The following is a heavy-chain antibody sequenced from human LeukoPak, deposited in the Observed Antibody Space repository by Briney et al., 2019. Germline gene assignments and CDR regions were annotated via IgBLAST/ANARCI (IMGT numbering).Heavy chain of an antibody. CDR1: GFTFSSYG. CDR3: AKVPYGDYVFAFDH. V-gene: IGHV3-30*18. CDR2: LSCHGSNK. Sequence: GGSLILSCAASGFTFSSYGMHWVRQDAGKGLEWVAFLSCHGSNKYYAVSGKGRFTISRDNSKNTLYLQMNSLRAEDTAVYYFAKVPYGDYVFAFDHWGQGTLVTVSS. J-gene: IGHJ4*02. D-gene: IGHD4-17*01.